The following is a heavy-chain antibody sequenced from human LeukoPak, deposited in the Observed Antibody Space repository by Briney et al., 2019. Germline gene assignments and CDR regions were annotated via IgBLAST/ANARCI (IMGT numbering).Heavy chain of an antibody. CDR3: ARDLWGGELLGYFDY. Sequence: ASVKVSCKASGYSFTSYYMHWVRQAPGQGLEWMGKINPSGGSTSYAQKFQGRVTMTRDTSISTAYMELSRLRSDDTAVYYCARDLWGGELLGYFDYWGQGTLVTVSS. V-gene: IGHV1-2*02. CDR1: GYSFTSYY. CDR2: INPSGGST. D-gene: IGHD1-26*01. J-gene: IGHJ4*02.